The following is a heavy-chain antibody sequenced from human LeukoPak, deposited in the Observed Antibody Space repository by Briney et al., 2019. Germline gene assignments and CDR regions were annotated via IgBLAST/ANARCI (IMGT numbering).Heavy chain of an antibody. CDR3: ARDLAVAGNY. Sequence: GGSLRLSCAASGFTFSSYAMSWVRQAPGKGLEWVSAISGSGGSTYYADSVKGRFTISRDNSKSTLYLQMNSLRAEDTAVYYCARDLAVAGNYWGQGTLVTVSS. CDR1: GFTFSSYA. V-gene: IGHV3-23*01. J-gene: IGHJ4*02. D-gene: IGHD6-19*01. CDR2: ISGSGGST.